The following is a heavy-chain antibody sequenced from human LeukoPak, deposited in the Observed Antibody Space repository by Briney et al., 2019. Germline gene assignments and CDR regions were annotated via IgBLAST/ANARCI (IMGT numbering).Heavy chain of an antibody. J-gene: IGHJ4*02. CDR3: ASYLSDYYDSSGYPILFDY. V-gene: IGHV4-34*01. CDR1: GGPFRGFS. Sequence: PSETLSLTCAVQGGPFRGFSYNWIRQPPGKGLQWIGEINTSGSTTYDPSLKSRVTISIDTSKNQFSLKLSSVTAADTAVYYCASYLSDYYDSSGYPILFDYWGQGTLVTVSS. D-gene: IGHD3-22*01. CDR2: INTSGST.